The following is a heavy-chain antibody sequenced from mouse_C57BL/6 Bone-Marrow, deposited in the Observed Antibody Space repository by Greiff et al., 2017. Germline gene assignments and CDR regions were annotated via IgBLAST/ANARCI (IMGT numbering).Heavy chain of an antibody. CDR2: INPSNGGT. CDR1: GYTFTSYW. V-gene: IGHV1-53*01. D-gene: IGHD4-1*01. Sequence: QVHVKQPGTELVKPGASVKLSCKASGYTFTSYWMHWVKQRPGQGLEWIGNINPSNGGTNYNEKFKSKATLTVDKSSSTAYMQLSSLTSEDSAVYYCAREGGWDDFDYWGQGTTLTVSS. CDR3: AREGGWDDFDY. J-gene: IGHJ2*01.